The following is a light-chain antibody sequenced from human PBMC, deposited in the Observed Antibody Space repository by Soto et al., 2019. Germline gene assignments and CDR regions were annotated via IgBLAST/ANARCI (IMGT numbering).Light chain of an antibody. CDR1: QGIRND. V-gene: IGKV1-6*01. CDR2: AAS. Sequence: AIQMTQSPSSLSASVGDGVTITCRASQGIRNDLGWYQQKPGKAPKLLIYAASSLQSGVPSRFSGSGSDTDFTLTISSLQPEDFATYYCLQDYNYPRTFGQGTKVDIK. CDR3: LQDYNYPRT. J-gene: IGKJ1*01.